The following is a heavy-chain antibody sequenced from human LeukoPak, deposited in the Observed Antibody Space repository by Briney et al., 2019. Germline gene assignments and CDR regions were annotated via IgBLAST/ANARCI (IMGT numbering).Heavy chain of an antibody. D-gene: IGHD2-8*01. V-gene: IGHV4-59*08. CDR1: GGSISSYY. J-gene: IGHJ6*02. CDR2: IYYSGSP. CDR3: ARINADPYYYYGMDV. Sequence: SETLSLTCTVSGGSISSYYWSWIRQPPGKGLEWIGYIYYSGSPNYNPSLKSRVTITVDTSKNQFSLKLSSVTAADTAVYYCARINADPYYYYGMDVWGQGSTVTVSS.